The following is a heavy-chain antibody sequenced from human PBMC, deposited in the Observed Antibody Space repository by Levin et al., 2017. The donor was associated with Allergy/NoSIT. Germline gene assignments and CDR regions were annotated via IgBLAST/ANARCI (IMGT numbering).Heavy chain of an antibody. CDR3: ATVKGVRDTMIVVVTDDDAFDI. V-gene: IGHV1-24*01. J-gene: IGHJ3*02. CDR1: GYTLTELS. Sequence: ASVKVSCKVSGYTLTELSMHWVRQAPGKGLEWMGGFDPEDGETIYAQKFQGRVTMTEDTSTDTAYMELSSLRSEDTAVYYCATVKGVRDTMIVVVTDDDAFDIWGQGTMVTVSS. D-gene: IGHD3-22*01. CDR2: FDPEDGET.